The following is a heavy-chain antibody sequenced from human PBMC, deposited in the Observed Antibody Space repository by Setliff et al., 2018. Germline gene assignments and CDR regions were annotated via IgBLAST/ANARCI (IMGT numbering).Heavy chain of an antibody. D-gene: IGHD2-21*01. J-gene: IGHJ4*02. CDR2: INPDGSEK. CDR3: ARDRAYSSFDY. Sequence: GGSLRLSCAASGFTFSSHWMHWVRQGPGKGLGRVAIINPDGSEKYYLDSVKGRFTISRDNAKNSLYLQMSSLRAEDTAVYYRARDRAYSSFDYWGQGTLVTVSS. CDR1: GFTFSSHW. V-gene: IGHV3-7*03.